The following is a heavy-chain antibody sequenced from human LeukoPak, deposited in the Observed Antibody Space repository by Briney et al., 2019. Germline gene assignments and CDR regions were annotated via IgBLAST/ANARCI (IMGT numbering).Heavy chain of an antibody. V-gene: IGHV5-10-1*01. J-gene: IGHJ4*02. CDR3: AALYSGYDYEDY. CDR2: IEPSDSYT. CDR1: GYSFTSYW. Sequence: GESLKISLKGFGYSFTSYWISWVPQMPGKGLEGMGRIEPSDSYTNYSPSCQDHVTISADKSINTAYLQWSSLKASDTAMCYCAALYSGYDYEDYWGQGTLVTVSS. D-gene: IGHD5-12*01.